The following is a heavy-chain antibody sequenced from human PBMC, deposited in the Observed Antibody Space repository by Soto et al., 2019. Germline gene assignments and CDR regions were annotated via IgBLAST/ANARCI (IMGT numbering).Heavy chain of an antibody. CDR1: GYTFTSYY. J-gene: IGHJ4*02. D-gene: IGHD5-12*01. V-gene: IGHV1-46*03. CDR3: ARHLPPRRGYSGYDGDY. Sequence: QVQLVQSGAEVKKPGASVKVSCKASGYTFTSYYMHWVRQAPGQGLEWMGIINPSGGSTSYAQKFQGRVTMTRDTSTSTVYMELSSLRSEATDVYYCARHLPPRRGYSGYDGDYWGQGTLVTVSS. CDR2: INPSGGST.